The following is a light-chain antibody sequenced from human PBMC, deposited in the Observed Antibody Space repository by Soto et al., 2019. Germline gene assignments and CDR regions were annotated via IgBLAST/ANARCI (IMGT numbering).Light chain of an antibody. Sequence: LTQPASVSWSPGQSITISCTGTSSDVGGYNYVSWYQQHPGKAPKLMIYEVSNRPSGVSNRFSGSESGNTASLTISGLQAEDEADYYCSSYTSSSTYVFGTGTKV. CDR2: EVS. CDR1: SSDVGGYNY. J-gene: IGLJ1*01. CDR3: SSYTSSSTYV. V-gene: IGLV2-14*01.